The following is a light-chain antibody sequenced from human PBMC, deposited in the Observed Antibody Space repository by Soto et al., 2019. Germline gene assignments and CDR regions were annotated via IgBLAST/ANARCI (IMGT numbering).Light chain of an antibody. Sequence: QSALTQPRSVSGSPGQSVTISCTGTSSDVGGYNYVSWYQQHPGKAPKLMIYDVSKRPSGVPDRFSGSKSGNTASLTISGLLAEDEAHYYCCSYAGNYTHVFGTGTKLTVL. CDR2: DVS. V-gene: IGLV2-11*01. J-gene: IGLJ1*01. CDR1: SSDVGGYNY. CDR3: CSYAGNYTHV.